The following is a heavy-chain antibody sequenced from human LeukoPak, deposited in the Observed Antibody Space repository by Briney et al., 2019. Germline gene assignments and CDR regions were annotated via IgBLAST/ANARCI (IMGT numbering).Heavy chain of an antibody. CDR2: IRFDGTNK. CDR1: GFTFNSYG. CDR3: AREFCSGGSCYWY. Sequence: PGGSLTLSCAASGFTFNSYGMHWVRQAPGKGLEWVAFIRFDGTNKYYADSVKGRFTISRDNSKNTLYLQMNSLRAEDTAVYYCAREFCSGGSCYWYWGQGTLVTVSS. J-gene: IGHJ4*02. D-gene: IGHD2-15*01. V-gene: IGHV3-30*02.